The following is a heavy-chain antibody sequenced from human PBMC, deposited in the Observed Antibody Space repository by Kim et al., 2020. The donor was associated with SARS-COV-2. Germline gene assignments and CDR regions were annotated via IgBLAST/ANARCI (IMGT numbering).Heavy chain of an antibody. CDR3: ARDPSISGSYFPGRDWYFDL. Sequence: GGSLRLSCAASGFTFSSYWMHWVRQAPGKGLVWVSRINSDGSSTSYADSVKGRFTISRDNAKNTLYLQMNSLRAEDTAVYYCARDPSISGSYFPGRDWYFDLWGRGTLVTVSS. V-gene: IGHV3-74*01. CDR1: GFTFSSYW. J-gene: IGHJ2*01. CDR2: INSDGSST. D-gene: IGHD1-26*01.